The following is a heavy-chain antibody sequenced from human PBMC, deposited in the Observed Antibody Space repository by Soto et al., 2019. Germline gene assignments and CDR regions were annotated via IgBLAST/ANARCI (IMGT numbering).Heavy chain of an antibody. V-gene: IGHV1-18*01. CDR3: ARDRSTNDY. CDR2: ISAYSGNT. CDR1: GYAFASYG. J-gene: IGHJ4*02. Sequence: QVQLVQSGPEVKKPGASVKVSCKASGYAFASYGMSWVRQAPGQGLEGMGWISAYSGNTDYAQKLQGRVTMTTDTSTSTVYMELRSLTSDDTAVYYCARDRSTNDYWGQGTLVTVSS.